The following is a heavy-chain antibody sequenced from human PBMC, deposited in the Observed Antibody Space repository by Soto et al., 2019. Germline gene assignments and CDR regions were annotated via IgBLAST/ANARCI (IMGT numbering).Heavy chain of an antibody. CDR3: ARAGAALVRGSIGGFDY. J-gene: IGHJ4*02. Sequence: QVHLQQWGAGLLKPSETLSLTCAVNGGAFYGYYWTWIRQSPGKGLQWIGEINHSGTVDYNPSLKSRVTFSIDTSKKQFSLTLTSVTAADTAVYYCARAGAALVRGSIGGFDYWGQGTLVTVSS. V-gene: IGHV4-34*01. CDR2: INHSGTV. CDR1: GGAFYGYY. D-gene: IGHD3-10*01.